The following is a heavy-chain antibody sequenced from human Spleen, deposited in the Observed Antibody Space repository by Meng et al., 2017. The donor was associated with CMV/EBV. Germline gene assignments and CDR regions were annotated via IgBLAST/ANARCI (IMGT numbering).Heavy chain of an antibody. V-gene: IGHV3-23*01. CDR3: AKRPIRGGAFDI. CDR1: GFNVSTNY. CDR2: ISGSGGST. J-gene: IGHJ3*02. Sequence: GGSLRLSCAASGFNVSTNYMSWVRQAPGKGLEWVSAISGSGGSTYYADSVKGRFTISRDNSKNTLYLQMNSLRAEDTAVYYCAKRPIRGGAFDIWGQGTMVTVSS.